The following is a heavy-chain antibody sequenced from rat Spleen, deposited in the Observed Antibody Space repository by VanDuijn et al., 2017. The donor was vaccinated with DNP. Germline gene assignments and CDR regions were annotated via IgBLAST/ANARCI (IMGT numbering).Heavy chain of an antibody. V-gene: IGHV5-25*01. CDR3: ARRADYYAMDA. CDR1: GFTFSNYY. Sequence: EVQLVESGGGLVQPGRSLKVSCAASGFTFSNYYMAWVRQAPKKGLEWVATISTSGSRTYYPDSVKGRFTISRDNAKSSLYLQMNSLKSEDTATYYCARRADYYAMDAWGQGTSVTVSS. CDR2: ISTSGSRT. J-gene: IGHJ4*01.